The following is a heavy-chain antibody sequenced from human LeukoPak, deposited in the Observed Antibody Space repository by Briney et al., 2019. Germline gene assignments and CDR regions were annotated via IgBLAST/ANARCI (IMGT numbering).Heavy chain of an antibody. V-gene: IGHV4-39*01. D-gene: IGHD3-3*01. CDR1: GGSISSSSYY. J-gene: IGHJ4*02. CDR2: IYYSGST. Sequence: SETLSLTCTVSGGSISSSSYYWSWIRQPPGKGLEWIGSIYYSGSTYYNPSLKSRVTISVDTSKNQFSLKLSSVTAADTAVYYCARRVFGAFDYWGQGTLVTVSS. CDR3: ARRVFGAFDY.